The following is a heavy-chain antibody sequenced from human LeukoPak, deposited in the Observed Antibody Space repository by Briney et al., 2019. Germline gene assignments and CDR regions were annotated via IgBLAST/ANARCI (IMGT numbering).Heavy chain of an antibody. J-gene: IGHJ5*02. D-gene: IGHD5-18*01. V-gene: IGHV4-59*01. CDR3: ARDKAHSYGRYFDP. CDR1: GGSISTYY. CDR2: ISYGNT. Sequence: SETLSLTCSVSGGSISTYYWDWIRQTPGKGLEWIGHISYGNTDYNPSLKSRVTISVDTSKNQFSLKLTSVTAADTAVYYCARDKAHSYGRYFDPWGQGALVTVSS.